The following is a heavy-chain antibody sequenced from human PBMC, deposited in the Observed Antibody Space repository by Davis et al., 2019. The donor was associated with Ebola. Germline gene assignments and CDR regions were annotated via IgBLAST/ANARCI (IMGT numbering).Heavy chain of an antibody. V-gene: IGHV5-51*01. CDR3: ASLRRTITGMDDGFDI. J-gene: IGHJ3*02. CDR1: GNRFSSHW. Sequence: GESLKISCKDSGNRFSSHWIGWVRQLPGKGLEWMGIIYTGDSDTRYSPSFRGQVTISADNSIKTAFLQWSSLKASDTAMYYCASLRRTITGMDDGFDIWGQGTMVTVSS. D-gene: IGHD2-8*02. CDR2: IYTGDSDT.